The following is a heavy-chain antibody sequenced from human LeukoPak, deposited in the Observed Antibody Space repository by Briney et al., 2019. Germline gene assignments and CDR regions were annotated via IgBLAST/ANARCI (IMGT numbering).Heavy chain of an antibody. J-gene: IGHJ4*02. Sequence: SETLSLTCTVSGVSISSSNSYWGWIRQPPGKGLEWIGSIYYSGSTYYNPSLKSRVTISVDTSKNQFSLKLSSVTAADTAVYYCARDRHKLVDIVAGILDYWGQGTLVTVSS. CDR1: GVSISSSNSY. V-gene: IGHV4-39*07. CDR2: IYYSGST. D-gene: IGHD5-12*01. CDR3: ARDRHKLVDIVAGILDY.